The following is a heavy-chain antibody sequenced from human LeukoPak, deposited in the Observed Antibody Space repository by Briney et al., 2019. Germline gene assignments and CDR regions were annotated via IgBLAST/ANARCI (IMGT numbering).Heavy chain of an antibody. D-gene: IGHD6-13*01. CDR1: GFTFSSYG. Sequence: GGSLRLSCAAYGFTFSSYGMHLVRQAPGKGLEWVAVIWYDGSNKYYADSVKGRFTISRDNSKNTLYLQMNSLRAEDTAVYYCARDGSIAAAGIGAFDIWGQGTMVTVSS. CDR2: IWYDGSNK. J-gene: IGHJ3*02. CDR3: ARDGSIAAAGIGAFDI. V-gene: IGHV3-33*01.